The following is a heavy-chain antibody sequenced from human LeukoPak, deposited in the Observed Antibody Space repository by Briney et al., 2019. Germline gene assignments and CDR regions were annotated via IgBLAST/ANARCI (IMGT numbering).Heavy chain of an antibody. CDR3: AVDWYDSSGYGTFDY. CDR1: GFTFSSYA. J-gene: IGHJ4*02. D-gene: IGHD3-22*01. Sequence: SGGSLRLSCAASGFTFSSYAMHWVRQAPGKGLEWVAVISYDGSDKYYADSVKGRFTISRDNSKNTLYLQMHSLRAEDTAVYYCAVDWYDSSGYGTFDYWGQGTLVTVSS. CDR2: ISYDGSDK. V-gene: IGHV3-30-3*01.